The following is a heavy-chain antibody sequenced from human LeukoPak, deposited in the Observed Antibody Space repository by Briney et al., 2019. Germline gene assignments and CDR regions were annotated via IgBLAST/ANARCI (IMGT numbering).Heavy chain of an antibody. Sequence: KPSETLSLTCTVPGGSISSYYWSWIRQPPGKGLEWIGYIYNSGSTNYNPSLKSRVTISVDTSKNQFSLKLSSVTAADTAVYYCARDRAGYSSPIWGQGTLVTVSS. J-gene: IGHJ4*02. V-gene: IGHV4-59*01. D-gene: IGHD6-13*01. CDR1: GGSISSYY. CDR3: ARDRAGYSSPI. CDR2: IYNSGST.